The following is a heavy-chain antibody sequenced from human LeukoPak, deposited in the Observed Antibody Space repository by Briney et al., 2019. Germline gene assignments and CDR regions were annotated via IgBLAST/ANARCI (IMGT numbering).Heavy chain of an antibody. D-gene: IGHD3-10*01. Sequence: GESLKICCKGSGYSFTSYWIGWVRQMPGKGLAWIGIIYPGDSDTRYSPSFQGQVTISADKSISTAYLQWSSLNASDTAMYYCARHGPKYYYGSGSYYNGGWFDPWGQGTLVTVSS. CDR1: GYSFTSYW. CDR2: IYPGDSDT. J-gene: IGHJ5*02. V-gene: IGHV5-51*01. CDR3: ARHGPKYYYGSGSYYNGGWFDP.